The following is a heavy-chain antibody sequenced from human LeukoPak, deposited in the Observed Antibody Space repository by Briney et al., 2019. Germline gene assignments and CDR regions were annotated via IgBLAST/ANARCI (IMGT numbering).Heavy chain of an antibody. D-gene: IGHD1-26*01. Sequence: GGSLRLSCAASGFTFSSYAMSWVRQAPGKGLEWVSSITDSGGGTQYADSVKGRFTISRDNSKNTLYLQMNSLRAEDTAVYYCAKGSATPYWGQGTLVTVST. CDR2: ITDSGGGT. J-gene: IGHJ4*02. CDR1: GFTFSSYA. CDR3: AKGSATPY. V-gene: IGHV3-23*01.